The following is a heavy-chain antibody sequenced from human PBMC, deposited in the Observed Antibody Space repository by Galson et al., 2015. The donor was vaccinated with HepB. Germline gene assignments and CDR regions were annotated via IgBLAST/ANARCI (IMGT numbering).Heavy chain of an antibody. D-gene: IGHD3-22*01. J-gene: IGHJ4*02. CDR3: AREGMGRITMIVVAAKGPLDY. Sequence: SLRLSCAASGFTFSSYGMHWVRQAPGKGLEWVAVIWYDGSNKYYADSVKGRFTISRDNSKNTLYLQMNSLRAEDTAVYYCAREGMGRITMIVVAAKGPLDYWGQGTLVTVSS. V-gene: IGHV3-33*08. CDR2: IWYDGSNK. CDR1: GFTFSSYG.